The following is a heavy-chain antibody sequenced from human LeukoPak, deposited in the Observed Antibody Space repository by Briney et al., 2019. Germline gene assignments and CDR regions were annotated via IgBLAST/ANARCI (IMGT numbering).Heavy chain of an antibody. CDR2: ISWNSGSI. J-gene: IGHJ3*02. D-gene: IGHD3-22*01. CDR3: AXGLXXXGYXFPYDAFDI. Sequence: PGGSLRLSCAASGFTFDDYAMPWVRQAPGKGLEWVSGISWNSGSIGYADSVKGRFTISRDNAKNSLYLQMNSLRAEDTALYYCAXGLXXXGYXFPYDAFDIWGQGTMXXV. CDR1: GFTFDDYA. V-gene: IGHV3-9*01.